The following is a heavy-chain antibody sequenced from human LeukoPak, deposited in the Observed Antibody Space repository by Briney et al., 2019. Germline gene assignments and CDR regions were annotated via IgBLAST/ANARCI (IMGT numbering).Heavy chain of an antibody. V-gene: IGHV3-7*01. Sequence: PGGSLRLSRAASGFTFSSYWMSWVRQAPGKGLEWVANIKQDGSEKYYVDSVKGRFTISRDNAKNSLYLQMNSLRAEDTAVYYCARDRVAARQWGYYYYMDVWGKGTTVTVSS. CDR3: ARDRVAARQWGYYYYMDV. D-gene: IGHD6-6*01. CDR1: GFTFSSYW. CDR2: IKQDGSEK. J-gene: IGHJ6*03.